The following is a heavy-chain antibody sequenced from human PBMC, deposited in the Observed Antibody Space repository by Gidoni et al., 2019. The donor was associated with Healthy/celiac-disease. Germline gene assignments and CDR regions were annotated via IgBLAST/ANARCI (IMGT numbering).Heavy chain of an antibody. D-gene: IGHD6-13*01. V-gene: IGHV1-69*01. Sequence: QVQLVQSGAEVKKPGSPVKVSCKASGGTFSSYALSWVRQAPGQGLEWIGGIIPIFGTANYAQKFQGRVTITADESTSTAYMELSSLRSEDTAVYYCARWGSTGGFDYWGQGTLVTVSS. CDR2: IIPIFGTA. CDR3: ARWGSTGGFDY. CDR1: GGTFSSYA. J-gene: IGHJ4*02.